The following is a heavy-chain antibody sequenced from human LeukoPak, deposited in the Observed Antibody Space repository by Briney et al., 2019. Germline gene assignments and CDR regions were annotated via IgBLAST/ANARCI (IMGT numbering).Heavy chain of an antibody. Sequence: GGSLRLSCAASGFTFSSFWMSWVHQAPGKGLERVANIRQDGSEKYYVDSVKGRFTISRDNAKNSLYLQMNSLRAEDTAVYYCARGRTYSSSWPFDYWGQGTLVTVSS. CDR1: GFTFSSFW. CDR2: IRQDGSEK. CDR3: ARGRTYSSSWPFDY. J-gene: IGHJ4*02. V-gene: IGHV3-7*01. D-gene: IGHD6-13*01.